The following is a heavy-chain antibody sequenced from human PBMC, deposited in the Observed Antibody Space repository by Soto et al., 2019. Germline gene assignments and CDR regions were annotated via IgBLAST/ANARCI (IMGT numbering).Heavy chain of an antibody. J-gene: IGHJ5*01. D-gene: IGHD3-3*01. CDR1: GASISSDNYY. Sequence: SETLSLTCTVSGASISSDNYYWSWIRQPPGKGLEWIGYVSDSGSAYYNPSLKSRVTTSLDRSKNQISLYLSSMTAADTAVYYCARIGTIYGIVTNNWFDSWGQGTLVTVSS. CDR3: ARIGTIYGIVTNNWFDS. V-gene: IGHV4-30-4*01. CDR2: VSDSGSA.